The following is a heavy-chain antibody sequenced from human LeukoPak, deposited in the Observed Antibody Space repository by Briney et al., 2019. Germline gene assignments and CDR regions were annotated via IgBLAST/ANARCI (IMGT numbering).Heavy chain of an antibody. CDR2: INHSGGT. V-gene: IGHV4-34*01. CDR3: ARLEHSYSSGSPRYYFDS. CDR1: GRSFSGYY. Sequence: SETLSLTCAVYGRSFSGYYWSWIRQPPGKGLEYIREINHSGGTIYSPSLKSQVTMSVDTSENQFSLNLTSVPAADTAVYYCARLEHSYSSGSPRYYFDSWGEGSLVTVSS. J-gene: IGHJ4*02. D-gene: IGHD3-10*01.